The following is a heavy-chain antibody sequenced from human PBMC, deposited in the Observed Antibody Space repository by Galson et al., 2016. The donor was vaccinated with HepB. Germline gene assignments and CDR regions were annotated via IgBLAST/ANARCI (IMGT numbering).Heavy chain of an antibody. V-gene: IGHV4-59*01. D-gene: IGHD3-22*01. J-gene: IGHJ4*02. CDR3: ARERVFAYYDSSGYLYFDH. CDR1: NGSIGSNY. Sequence: SETLSLTCTVSNGSIGSNYWSWIRQPPGKGLEWIGYISSSGSPNYSPSLKSRVPMSVDTSKNQFSLKLTSVTAADTAVYYCARERVFAYYDSSGYLYFDHWGQGALVTVSS. CDR2: ISSSGSP.